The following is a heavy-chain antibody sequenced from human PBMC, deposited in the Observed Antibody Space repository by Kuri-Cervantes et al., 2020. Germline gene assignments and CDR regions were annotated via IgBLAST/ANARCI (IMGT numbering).Heavy chain of an antibody. CDR1: GFPFSYYD. J-gene: IGHJ4*02. Sequence: GESLKISCAASGFPFSYYDMSWVRQAPGRGLEWVSTFSNSDGRTYYADSVEGRFTISRDNSKKTLDLLMNSLRAEDTAVYYCAREGYYYGSGIAYWGQGTLVTVSS. CDR2: FSNSDGRT. CDR3: AREGYYYGSGIAY. D-gene: IGHD3-10*01. V-gene: IGHV3-23*01.